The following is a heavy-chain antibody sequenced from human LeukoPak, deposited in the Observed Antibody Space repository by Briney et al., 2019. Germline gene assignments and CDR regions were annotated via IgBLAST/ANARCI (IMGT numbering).Heavy chain of an antibody. CDR1: GGSTNSYY. D-gene: IGHD2-2*01. CDR3: ARVKASSTSWTFDQ. V-gene: IGHV4-4*07. CDR2: IYSSGST. Sequence: PSETLSLTCSVSGGSTNSYYWSWIRQSGGKGLEWIGRIYSSGSTVYNPSLNSRLTMSIDTSKNQFSLTLKSVTATDTAVYYCARVKASSTSWTFDQWGQGALVNVSS. J-gene: IGHJ4*02.